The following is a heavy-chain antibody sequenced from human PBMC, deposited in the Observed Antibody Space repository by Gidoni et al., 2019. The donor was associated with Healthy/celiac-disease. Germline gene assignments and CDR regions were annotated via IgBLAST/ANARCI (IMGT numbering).Heavy chain of an antibody. V-gene: IGHV1-2*04. CDR3: ARVSPDILTGYEAGDYFDY. CDR2: INPNSGGT. D-gene: IGHD3-9*01. CDR1: GYTFTGYY. Sequence: QVQLVQSGAEVKKPGASVQVSCTASGYTFTGYYMHWVRQAPGQGLEWMGWINPNSGGTNYAQKFQGWVTMTRDTYISTAYMELSRLSSDDTAVYYCARVSPDILTGYEAGDYFDYWGQGTLVTVSS. J-gene: IGHJ4*02.